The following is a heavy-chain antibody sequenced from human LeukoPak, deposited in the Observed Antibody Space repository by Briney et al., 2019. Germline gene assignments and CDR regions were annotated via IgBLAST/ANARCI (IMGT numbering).Heavy chain of an antibody. CDR1: GFTLSSYA. CDR2: ISYDGSNK. J-gene: IGHJ4*02. V-gene: IGHV3-30-3*01. Sequence: GGSLRLSCAVSGFTLSSYAMHWVRQAPGKGLEWVAVISYDGSNKYYADSVKGRFTISRDNSKNTLYLQMNSLRAEDTAVYYCARDPSGSAYYFDYWGQGTLVTVSS. CDR3: ARDPSGSAYYFDY. D-gene: IGHD3-10*01.